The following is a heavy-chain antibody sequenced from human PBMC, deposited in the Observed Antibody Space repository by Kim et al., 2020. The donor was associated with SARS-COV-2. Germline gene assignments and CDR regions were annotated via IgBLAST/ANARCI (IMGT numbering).Heavy chain of an antibody. CDR2: IIPIFGTA. D-gene: IGHD1-26*01. CDR1: GGTFSSYA. Sequence: SVKVSCKASGGTFSSYAISWVRQAPGQGLEWMGGIIPIFGTANYAQKFQGRVTITADESTSTAYMELSSLRSEDTAVYYCARDRIVGATTENWFDPWGQGTLVTVSS. CDR3: ARDRIVGATTENWFDP. J-gene: IGHJ5*02. V-gene: IGHV1-69*13.